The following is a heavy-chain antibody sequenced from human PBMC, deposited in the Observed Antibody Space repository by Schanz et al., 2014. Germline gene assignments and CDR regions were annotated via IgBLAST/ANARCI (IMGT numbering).Heavy chain of an antibody. CDR1: GFTFSSYA. V-gene: IGHV3-23*01. D-gene: IGHD1-26*01. Sequence: DVHLMESGGGLVQPGGSLRLSCAGSGFTFSSYAMNWVRQAPGKGLEWVSVIAGDGGGPNYVDSVKGRFTISRDNSDNTLYLQMDSLRDEDTALYYCAKVVASGPTTGPFDPWGQGTLVTVSS. J-gene: IGHJ5*02. CDR3: AKVVASGPTTGPFDP. CDR2: IAGDGGGP.